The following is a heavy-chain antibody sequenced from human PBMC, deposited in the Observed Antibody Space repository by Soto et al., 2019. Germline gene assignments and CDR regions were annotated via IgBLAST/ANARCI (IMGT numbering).Heavy chain of an antibody. J-gene: IGHJ4*02. Sequence: QVQLVESGGGVVQPGRSLRLSCAASGFTFSSYAMHWVRQAPGKGLEWVAVISYDGSNKYYADSVKGRFTISRDSSENTLYLQMNSLRPEDTAVYYCARETEALDYWGQGTLVTVSS. CDR3: ARETEALDY. CDR1: GFTFSSYA. V-gene: IGHV3-30-3*01. CDR2: ISYDGSNK.